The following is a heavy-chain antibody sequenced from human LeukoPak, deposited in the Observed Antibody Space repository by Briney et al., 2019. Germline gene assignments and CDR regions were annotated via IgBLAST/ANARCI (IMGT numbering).Heavy chain of an antibody. J-gene: IGHJ4*02. D-gene: IGHD2-15*01. CDR3: ARVGYCSGTTCYSYFFDY. V-gene: IGHV1-2*02. CDR2: INPNSGGT. CDR1: GYIFTDYY. Sequence: WASVKVSCKASGYIFTDYYMHWVRQAPGQGLEWLGWINPNSGGTDYAQKFQGRVTMTRDTSISTAYMELSRLRSDDTAVYYCARVGYCSGTTCYSYFFDYWGQGTLVTVSP.